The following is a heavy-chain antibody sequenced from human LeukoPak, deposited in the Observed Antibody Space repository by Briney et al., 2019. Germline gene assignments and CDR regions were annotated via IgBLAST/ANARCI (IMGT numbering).Heavy chain of an antibody. CDR1: GFTFSSYA. CDR2: ISGSGGST. Sequence: GGSLRLSCAASGFTFSSYAMSWVRQAPGKGLEWVSAISGSGGSTYYADSVKGRFTISRDNSKNTLYLQMNSLRAEDTAVYYCARGDSLFTYYFDYWGQGTLVTVSS. CDR3: ARGDSLFTYYFDY. D-gene: IGHD5-24*01. J-gene: IGHJ4*02. V-gene: IGHV3-23*01.